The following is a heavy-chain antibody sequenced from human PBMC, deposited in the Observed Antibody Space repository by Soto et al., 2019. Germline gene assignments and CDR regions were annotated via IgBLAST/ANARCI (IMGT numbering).Heavy chain of an antibody. J-gene: IGHJ6*02. CDR2: TSYVGNDK. CDR3: ARPRASTDYFFYYGMDV. CDR1: GFTFGSYA. Sequence: GGSLRLSCAASGFTFGSYAMHWVRQAPGKGLEWVSVTSYVGNDKYYADSVRGRFTISRDNPKNTLYLQMNSLRPEDTAVYYCARPRASTDYFFYYGMDVWGQGTAVTVSS. V-gene: IGHV3-30-3*01.